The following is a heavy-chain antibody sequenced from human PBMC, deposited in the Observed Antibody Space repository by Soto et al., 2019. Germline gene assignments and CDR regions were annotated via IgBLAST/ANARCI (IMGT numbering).Heavy chain of an antibody. D-gene: IGHD6-13*01. CDR3: ARVNVSSSWYGYYYYYMDV. CDR1: GGTFSSYT. V-gene: IGHV1-69*02. J-gene: IGHJ6*03. CDR2: IIPILGIA. Sequence: GASVKVSCKASGGTFSSYTISWVRQAPGQGLEWMGRIIPILGIANYAQKFQGRVTITADKSTSTAYMELSSLRSEDTAVYYCARVNVSSSWYGYYYYYMDVWGKGTTVTVSS.